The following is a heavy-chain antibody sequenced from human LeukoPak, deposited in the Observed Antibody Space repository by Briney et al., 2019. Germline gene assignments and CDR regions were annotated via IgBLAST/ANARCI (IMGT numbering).Heavy chain of an antibody. J-gene: IGHJ3*02. CDR1: GYTFTSYD. Sequence: GASVKVSCKASGYTFTSYDINWVRQATGQGLEWMGWMNPNSGNTGYAQKFQGRVTMTRNTSISTAYMELSGLRSEDTAVYYCARPNVDTATSDDAFDIWGQGTMVTVSS. V-gene: IGHV1-8*01. D-gene: IGHD5-18*01. CDR2: MNPNSGNT. CDR3: ARPNVDTATSDDAFDI.